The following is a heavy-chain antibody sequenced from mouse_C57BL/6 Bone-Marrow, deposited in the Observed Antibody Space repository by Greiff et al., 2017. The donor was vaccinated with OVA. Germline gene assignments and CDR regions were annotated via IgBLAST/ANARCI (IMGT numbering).Heavy chain of an antibody. CDR1: GFNIKDDY. Sequence: VQLQQSGAELVRPGASVKLSCTASGFNIKDDYMHWVKQRPEQGLEWIGWIDPENGDTEYASKFQGKATITADTSSNTAYLQLSSLTSEDTAVYYCTLYYGNYVGFAYWGQGTLVTVSA. CDR3: TLYYGNYVGFAY. CDR2: IDPENGDT. V-gene: IGHV14-4*01. J-gene: IGHJ3*01. D-gene: IGHD2-1*01.